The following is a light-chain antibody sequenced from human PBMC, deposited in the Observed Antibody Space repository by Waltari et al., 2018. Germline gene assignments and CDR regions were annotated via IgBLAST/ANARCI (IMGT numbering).Light chain of an antibody. J-gene: IGLJ1*01. CDR3: QSADPNIGNYYV. CDR1: ALTKLY. CDR2: KDT. Sequence: ELTQSPSVSVSPGQTARITCSGEALTKLYVYWYQQKAGQALVLVIFKDTQRPSCIPERCSGSDSGTTVSLTITGVQAEDDADYYCQSADPNIGNYYVFGSGTKVTVL. V-gene: IGLV3-25*03.